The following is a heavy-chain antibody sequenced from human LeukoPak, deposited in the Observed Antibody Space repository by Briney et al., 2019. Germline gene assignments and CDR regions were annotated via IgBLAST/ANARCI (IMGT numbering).Heavy chain of an antibody. V-gene: IGHV4-59*01. D-gene: IGHD5-12*01. J-gene: IGHJ4*02. CDR3: ARVSGYDWESFYDY. CDR2: IYYSGST. CDR1: GGSISSYY. Sequence: SETLSLTCTVSGGSISSYYWSWIRQPPGKGLEWIGYIYYSGSTNYNPSLKSRVTISVETSKNEFSLKLRSVTAADTAVYYCARVSGYDWESFYDYWGQGTLVTVSS.